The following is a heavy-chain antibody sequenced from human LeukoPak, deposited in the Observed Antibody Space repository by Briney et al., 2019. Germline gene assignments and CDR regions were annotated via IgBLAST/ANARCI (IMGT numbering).Heavy chain of an antibody. D-gene: IGHD1-26*01. V-gene: IGHV1-18*01. Sequence: ASVKVSCKASGYTFTSYGISWVRQAPGQGLEWMGWISAYNGNTNYAQKLQGRVTMTTDTSTSTAYMELRSLRSDDTAVYYCARGASRPSGSSLWSLNDWGQGTLVTVSS. CDR2: ISAYNGNT. CDR1: GYTFTSYG. CDR3: ARGASRPSGSSLWSLND. J-gene: IGHJ4*02.